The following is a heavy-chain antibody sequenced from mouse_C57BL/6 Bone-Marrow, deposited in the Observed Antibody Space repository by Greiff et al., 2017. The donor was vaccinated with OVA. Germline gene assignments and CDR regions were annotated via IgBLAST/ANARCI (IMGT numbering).Heavy chain of an antibody. V-gene: IGHV1-55*01. Sequence: QVQLQQPGAELVKPGASVKMSCKASGYTFTSYWITWVKQRPGQGLEWIGDIYPGSGSTNYNEKFKSKATLTVDTSSSTAYMQLSILTSEDSAVYYCARRGWLLRRAMDYWGQGTSVTVSS. D-gene: IGHD2-3*01. CDR1: GYTFTSYW. CDR3: ARRGWLLRRAMDY. J-gene: IGHJ4*01. CDR2: IYPGSGST.